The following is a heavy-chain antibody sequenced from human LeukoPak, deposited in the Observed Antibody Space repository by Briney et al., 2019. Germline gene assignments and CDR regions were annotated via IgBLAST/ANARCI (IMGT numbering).Heavy chain of an antibody. Sequence: GGSLRLSCAASGFTFSSYSMNWVRQAPGKGLEWVSYITTSSSTIYQADSVKGRFTISRDNAKNSLFLQMNSLRAEDTAVYYCARDHKDWGVFDYWGQGTLVTVSS. V-gene: IGHV3-48*04. CDR1: GFTFSSYS. CDR3: ARDHKDWGVFDY. J-gene: IGHJ4*02. D-gene: IGHD7-27*01. CDR2: ITTSSSTI.